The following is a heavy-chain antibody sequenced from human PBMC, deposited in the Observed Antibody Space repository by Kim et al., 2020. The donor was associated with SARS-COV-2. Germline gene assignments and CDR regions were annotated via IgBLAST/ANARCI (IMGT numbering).Heavy chain of an antibody. CDR2: ISSSSSTI. D-gene: IGHD2-21*01. V-gene: IGHV3-48*04. Sequence: GGSLILSCAASGFTFSSYSMNWVRQAPGKGLEWVSYISSSSSTIYYADSVKGRFTISRDNAKNSLYLQMNSLRAEDTAVYYCARIDRGYYYYYGMDVWGQGTTVTVSS. CDR1: GFTFSSYS. J-gene: IGHJ6*02. CDR3: ARIDRGYYYYYGMDV.